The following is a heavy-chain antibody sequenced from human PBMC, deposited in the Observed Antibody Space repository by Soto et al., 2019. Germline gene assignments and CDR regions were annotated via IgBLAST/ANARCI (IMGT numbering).Heavy chain of an antibody. CDR2: ISSSSSYI. CDR1: GFTFSSYS. D-gene: IGHD3-9*01. J-gene: IGHJ4*02. CDR3: ARVPHPHDYDILTGYEVSPGDY. Sequence: GGSLRLSCAASGFTFSSYSMNWVRQAPGKGLEWVSSISSSSSYIYYADSVKGRFTISRDNAKNSLYLQMNSLRAEDTAVYYCARVPHPHDYDILTGYEVSPGDYWGQGTLVTVSS. V-gene: IGHV3-21*01.